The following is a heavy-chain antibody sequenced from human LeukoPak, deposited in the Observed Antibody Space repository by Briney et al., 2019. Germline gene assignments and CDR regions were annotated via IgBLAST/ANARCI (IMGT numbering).Heavy chain of an antibody. V-gene: IGHV4-61*02. CDR2: IYTSGST. CDR1: GGSISSSSYY. CDR3: ARALAPLYDFWSGYSAFDI. D-gene: IGHD3-3*01. Sequence: DPSETLSLTCTVSGGSISSSSYYWGWIRQPAGKGLEWIGRIYTSGSTNYNPSLKSRVTMSVDTSKNQFSLKLSSVTAADTAVYYCARALAPLYDFWSGYSAFDIWGQGTMVTVSS. J-gene: IGHJ3*02.